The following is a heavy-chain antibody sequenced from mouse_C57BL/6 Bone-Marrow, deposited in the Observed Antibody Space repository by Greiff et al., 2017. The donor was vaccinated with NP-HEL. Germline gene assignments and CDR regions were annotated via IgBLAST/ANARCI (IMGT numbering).Heavy chain of an antibody. CDR1: GFTFSDYY. CDR3: ARRGVDYDSFAY. CDR2: INYDGSST. Sequence: EVQRVESEGGLVQPGSSMKLSCTASGFTFSDYYMAWVRQVPEKGLEWVANINYDGSSTYYLDSLKSRFIISRDNAKNILYLQMSSLKSEDTATYYCARRGVDYDSFAYWGQGTLVTVSA. V-gene: IGHV5-16*01. D-gene: IGHD2-4*01. J-gene: IGHJ3*01.